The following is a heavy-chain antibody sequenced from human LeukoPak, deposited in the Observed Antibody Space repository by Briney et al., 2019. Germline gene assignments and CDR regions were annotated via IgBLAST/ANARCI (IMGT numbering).Heavy chain of an antibody. CDR3: AAIVATTHDC. CDR2: ISYDGSNK. V-gene: IGHV3-30-3*01. J-gene: IGHJ4*02. CDR1: GFTFSSYA. Sequence: PGGSLRLSCAASGFTFSSYAMHWVRQAPGKGLEWVAVISYDGSNKYYADSVKGRFTISRDNSKNTLYLQMNSLRAEDTAVYYCAAIVATTHDCWGQGTLVTVSS. D-gene: IGHD5-12*01.